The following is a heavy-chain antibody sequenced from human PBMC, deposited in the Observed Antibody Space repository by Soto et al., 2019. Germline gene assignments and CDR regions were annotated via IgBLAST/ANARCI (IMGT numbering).Heavy chain of an antibody. CDR1: GGSISSGGYF. J-gene: IGHJ5*01. D-gene: IGHD3-10*01. CDR3: ARGSRPGVASAHRRQNWFAS. V-gene: IGHV4-30-2*01. CDR2: IYHSGST. Sequence: SKTLSLTCAVSGGSISSGGYFGCWIRQPPGKGLEWIGYIYHSGSTYYNPSLKSRVTISVDRSKNQFSLKLSSVTAAYTAVYYCARGSRPGVASAHRRQNWFASWAQGNPVTVSS.